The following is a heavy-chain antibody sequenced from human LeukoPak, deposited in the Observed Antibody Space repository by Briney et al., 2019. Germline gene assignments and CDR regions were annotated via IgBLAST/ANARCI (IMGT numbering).Heavy chain of an antibody. CDR1: GYTFTSYA. Sequence: RWASVKVSCKASGYTFTSYAMNWVRQAPGQGLEWMGWINPNSGGTNYAQKFQGRVTMTRDTSISTAYMELSRLRSDDTAVYYCSVGPGIAVAGIEWFDYWGQGTLVTVSS. CDR2: INPNSGGT. CDR3: SVGPGIAVAGIEWFDY. J-gene: IGHJ4*02. D-gene: IGHD6-19*01. V-gene: IGHV1-2*02.